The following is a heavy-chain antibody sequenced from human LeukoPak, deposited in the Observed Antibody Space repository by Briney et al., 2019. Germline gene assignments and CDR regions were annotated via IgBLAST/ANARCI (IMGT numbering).Heavy chain of an antibody. CDR1: GFTFSSHA. CDR2: ISTDSLTI. V-gene: IGHV3-48*04. D-gene: IGHD1-26*01. Sequence: GGSLRLSCAAPGFTFSSHAMNWVRQAPGKGLEWISSISTDSLTIKYADFVSGQFTISRDNAKHLLFLQMNSLRAEDTAVYYCARKAQTGSHSGPFDIWGQGTLVTVSS. CDR3: ARKAQTGSHSGPFDI. J-gene: IGHJ3*02.